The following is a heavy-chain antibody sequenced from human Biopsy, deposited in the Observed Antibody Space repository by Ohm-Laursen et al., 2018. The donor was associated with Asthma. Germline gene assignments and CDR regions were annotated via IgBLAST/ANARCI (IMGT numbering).Heavy chain of an antibody. V-gene: IGHV4-31*02. CDR3: ARTTYGHDGFDP. J-gene: IGHJ5*02. CDR1: GGSINIGDYY. Sequence: SQTLSLTWTVSGGSINIGDYYWSWIRQHPVKGLEWIGHIYYSGSTYYNPSLKSRVSISLGTSKNQFSLSLTSVTAADTAVYYCARTTYGHDGFDPWGQGTLVTVSS. D-gene: IGHD4-17*01. CDR2: IYYSGST.